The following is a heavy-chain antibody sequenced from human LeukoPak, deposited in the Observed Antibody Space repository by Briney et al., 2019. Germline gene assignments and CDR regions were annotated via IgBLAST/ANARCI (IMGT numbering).Heavy chain of an antibody. D-gene: IGHD3-16*01. CDR1: GFPFSNYA. Sequence: PGGSLRLSCAASGFPFSNYAMSWVRQAAGKGLKWVATVNDNGAATYYADSVKGRFTISRDNSYNTVSLQMNGLRDEDTGVYYCAKGLKTGVGPYMGYHYYMDVWGKGATVTVSS. CDR2: VNDNGAAT. J-gene: IGHJ6*03. CDR3: AKGLKTGVGPYMGYHYYMDV. V-gene: IGHV3-23*01.